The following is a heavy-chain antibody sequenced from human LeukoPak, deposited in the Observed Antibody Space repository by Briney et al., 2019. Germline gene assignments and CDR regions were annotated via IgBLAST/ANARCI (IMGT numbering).Heavy chain of an antibody. CDR3: ARDQREGSAWSWYFQH. V-gene: IGHV3-53*01. CDR1: GFTVSSNY. J-gene: IGHJ1*01. CDR2: IYGGGET. Sequence: GGSLRLSGAASGFTVSSNYMSWVRQAPGKGLEWVSVIYGGGETFYADSVKGRFTISRDNSKNTMYLQMNSLRAEDTAVYYCARDQREGSAWSWYFQHWGQGTLVTVSS. D-gene: IGHD6-19*01.